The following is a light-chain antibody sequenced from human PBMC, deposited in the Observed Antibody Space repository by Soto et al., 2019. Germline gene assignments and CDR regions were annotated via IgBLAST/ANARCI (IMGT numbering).Light chain of an antibody. J-gene: IGKJ4*01. V-gene: IGKV3-20*01. Sequence: EIVLTQSPSTLSLSPGGRSTLSCRASQSVSSSYLAWYKQKPGQAPRLLIYGASSRATGIPDRLSGSGSGTEFTLTISRLEPEDFAVYYCQQYGSSPTFGGGTKVDIK. CDR1: QSVSSSY. CDR2: GAS. CDR3: QQYGSSPT.